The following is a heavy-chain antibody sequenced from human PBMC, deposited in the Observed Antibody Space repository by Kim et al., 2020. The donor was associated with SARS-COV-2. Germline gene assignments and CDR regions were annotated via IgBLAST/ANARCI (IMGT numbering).Heavy chain of an antibody. D-gene: IGHD3-3*01. CDR3: TRTIRFLDMDV. CDR1: GFVFSDYY. V-gene: IGHV3-72*01. Sequence: GGSLRLSCAASGFVFSDYYIDWVRQVPGKGLEWVGRSRNKANRYSTDFAASVKGRFSLLRDNSKSIIYLQMNSLQAEDSAVYYCTRTIRFLDMDVWGQGTTVTVSS. CDR2: SRNKANRYST. J-gene: IGHJ6*02.